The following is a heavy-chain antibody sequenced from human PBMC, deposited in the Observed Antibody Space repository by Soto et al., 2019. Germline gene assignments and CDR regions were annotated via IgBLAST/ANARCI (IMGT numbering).Heavy chain of an antibody. CDR3: ARVISSWSVDY. CDR1: GGSISSGDYY. D-gene: IGHD6-13*01. J-gene: IGHJ4*02. Sequence: SETLSLTCTVSGGSISSGDYYGSGIRQPPGKGLEWIGYIYYSGITYYNPSLKSRVTISVDTSKNQFSLKLSSVTAADTAVYYCARVISSWSVDYWGQGTLVTVSS. CDR2: IYYSGIT. V-gene: IGHV4-30-4*01.